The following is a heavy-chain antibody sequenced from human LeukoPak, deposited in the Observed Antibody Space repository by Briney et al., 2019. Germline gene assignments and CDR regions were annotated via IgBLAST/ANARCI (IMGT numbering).Heavy chain of an antibody. CDR2: LYSDGNP. J-gene: IGHJ4*02. CDR1: GFSVSDMY. V-gene: IGHV3-66*01. CDR3: ATSSRPNLGDY. Sequence: GVSLRLSCAASGFSVSDMYMSWVRQAPGKGLEWVSILYSDGNPYYADSMKGKFTISRDNPTNTLFLQMNSLRVEDTALYYCATSSRPNLGDYWGQGTLVTVSS. D-gene: IGHD1-14*01.